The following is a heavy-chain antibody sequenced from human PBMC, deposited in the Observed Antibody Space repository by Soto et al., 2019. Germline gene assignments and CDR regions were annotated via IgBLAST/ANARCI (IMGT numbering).Heavy chain of an antibody. CDR2: ISYDGSNK. V-gene: IGHV3-30*03. CDR1: GFTFSSYG. D-gene: IGHD3-9*01. Sequence: GGSLRLSCAASGFTFSSYGMHWVRQAPGKGLEWVAVISYDGSNKYYADSVKGRFTISRDNSKNTLYLQMNSLRAEDTAVYYCATGLRYFAWSDYWGQGTLVTVSS. CDR3: ATGLRYFAWSDY. J-gene: IGHJ4*02.